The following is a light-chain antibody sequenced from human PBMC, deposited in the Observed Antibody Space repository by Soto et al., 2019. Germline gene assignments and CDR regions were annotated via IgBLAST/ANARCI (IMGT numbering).Light chain of an antibody. CDR2: GAS. J-gene: IGKJ4*01. CDR1: QTVTSN. CDR3: QQYNNWPFT. Sequence: EIVMTQSPDTLSVSPGERVTLSCRASQTVTSNLAWYQQKPGQAPRLLIYGASTRATAIPARFSGSGSGTEFTLTVSSLQSEDFAVYYCQQYNNWPFTFGGGTKVEIK. V-gene: IGKV3-15*01.